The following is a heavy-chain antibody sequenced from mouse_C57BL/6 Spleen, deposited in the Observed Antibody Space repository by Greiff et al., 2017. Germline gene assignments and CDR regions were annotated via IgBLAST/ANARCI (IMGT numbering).Heavy chain of an antibody. D-gene: IGHD1-1*01. J-gene: IGHJ1*03. CDR2: INPNNGGT. CDR3: ARGDYYGSSFSSYWYFDV. CDR1: GYTFTDYN. Sequence: EVQLQQSGPELVKPGASVKIPCKASGYTFTDYNMDWVKQSHGKSLEWIGDINPNNGGTIYNQKFKGKATLTVDKSSSTAYMELRSLTSEDTAVYYCARGDYYGSSFSSYWYFDVWGTGTTVTVSS. V-gene: IGHV1-18*01.